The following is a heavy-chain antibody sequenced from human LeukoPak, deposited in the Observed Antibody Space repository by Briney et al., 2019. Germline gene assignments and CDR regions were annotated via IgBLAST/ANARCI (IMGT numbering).Heavy chain of an antibody. CDR3: ASLTYYDFWSGYSQVDY. Sequence: PGGSLRLSCAASGFTFSSYSMNWVRQAPGKGLEWVSYISSSSTIYYADSVKGRFTISRDNAKNSLYLQMNSLRAEDTAVYYCASLTYYDFWSGYSQVDYWGQGTLVTVSS. CDR1: GFTFSSYS. V-gene: IGHV3-48*01. J-gene: IGHJ4*02. CDR2: ISSSSTI. D-gene: IGHD3-3*01.